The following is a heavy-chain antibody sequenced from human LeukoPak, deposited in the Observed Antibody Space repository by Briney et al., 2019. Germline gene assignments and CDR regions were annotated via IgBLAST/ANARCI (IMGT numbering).Heavy chain of an antibody. D-gene: IGHD3-16*01. CDR1: GYIFTGYG. CDR3: ARGGNYYDYPGNI. J-gene: IGHJ3*02. CDR2: ISGYNGDT. Sequence: ASXXVSCKTSGYIFTGYGTTWVRQAPGQGLEWMGWISGYNGDTNYAQKFQGRVTMTADTSTSTAYMELRSLRSADTAVYYCARGGNYYDYPGNIWGQGTMVIVS. V-gene: IGHV1-18*01.